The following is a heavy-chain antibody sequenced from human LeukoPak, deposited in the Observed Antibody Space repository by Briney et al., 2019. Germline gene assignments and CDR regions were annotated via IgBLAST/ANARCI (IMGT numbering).Heavy chain of an antibody. D-gene: IGHD2-21*01. J-gene: IGHJ4*02. CDR1: GYTFTSYY. Sequence: SVKVSCKASGYTFTSYYMHWVRQAPGQGLEWMGRIIPILGIANYAQKFQGRVTITADKSTSTAYMELSSLRSEDTAVYYCARAGDDSISPVYWGQGTLVTVSS. CDR3: ARAGDDSISPVY. V-gene: IGHV1-69*04. CDR2: IIPILGIA.